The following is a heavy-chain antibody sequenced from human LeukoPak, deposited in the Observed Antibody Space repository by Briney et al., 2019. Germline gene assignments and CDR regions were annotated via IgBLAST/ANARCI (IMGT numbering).Heavy chain of an antibody. J-gene: IGHJ4*02. Sequence: SETLSLTCTVPDGSISNSFWNWVRQPPGKGLEWTAYIHTSGSTNYNPAFKSQVTLSVDTSKSQFSLRLNSVTASDTAVYYCANSYDGKIVPFDNWGQGTLVTVSS. CDR3: ANSYDGKIVPFDN. CDR1: DGSISNSF. D-gene: IGHD4-23*01. V-gene: IGHV4-4*09. CDR2: IHTSGST.